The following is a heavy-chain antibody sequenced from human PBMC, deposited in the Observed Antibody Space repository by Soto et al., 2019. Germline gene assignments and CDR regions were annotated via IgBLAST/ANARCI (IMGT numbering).Heavy chain of an antibody. CDR1: GFSLSTSGMR. J-gene: IGHJ6*02. Sequence: SGPTLVNPTQTLTLTCTFSGFSLSTSGMRVSWIRQPPGKALEWLARIDWDDDKFYSTSLKTRLTISKDTSKNQVVLTMTNMDPVDTAPYHCAPLQEDYGMDVWGQGTTVTVSS. V-gene: IGHV2-70*04. D-gene: IGHD4-4*01. CDR3: APLQEDYGMDV. CDR2: IDWDDDK.